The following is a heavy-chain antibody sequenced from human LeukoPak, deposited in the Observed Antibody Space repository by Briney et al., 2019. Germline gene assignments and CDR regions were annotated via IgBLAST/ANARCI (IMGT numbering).Heavy chain of an antibody. CDR1: GDSFSHGY. J-gene: IGHJ4*01. V-gene: IGHV4-34*01. CDR3: ARTSSGWYPYRFLDY. D-gene: IGHD6-19*01. CDR2: INHSGST. Sequence: SETLSLTCTVSGDSFSHGYWSWIRQPPGKGLEWIGEINHSGSTNYNPSLKSRVTISVDTSKNQFSLKLSSVTAADTAVYYCARTSSGWYPYRFLDYWGQGTLVTVSS.